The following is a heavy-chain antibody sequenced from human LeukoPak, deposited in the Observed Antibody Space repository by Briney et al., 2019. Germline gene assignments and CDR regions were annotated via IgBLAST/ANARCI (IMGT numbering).Heavy chain of an antibody. V-gene: IGHV3-53*01. CDR2: IYSGGST. Sequence: PGGSLRLSCAAPGFTVSSNYMSWVRQAPGKGLEWVSVIYSGGSTYYADSVKGRFTISRDNSKNTLYLQVNSLRAEDTAVYYCARSGYSYGSPLLLDYWGQGTLVTVSS. J-gene: IGHJ4*02. CDR1: GFTVSSNY. CDR3: ARSGYSYGSPLLLDY. D-gene: IGHD5-18*01.